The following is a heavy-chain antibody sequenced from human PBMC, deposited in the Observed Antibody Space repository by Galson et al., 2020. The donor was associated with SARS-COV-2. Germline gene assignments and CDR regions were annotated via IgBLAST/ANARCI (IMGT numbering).Heavy chain of an antibody. CDR2: IFYRGST. D-gene: IGHD6-13*01. V-gene: IGHV4-59*02. Sequence: ETSETLSLTCTVSGGSVSGYYWSWIRQPPGRGLEWIGYIFYRGSTNYNPSLKSRVTISVDTSKNQFSLKLSSVTAADTAVYYCASASSVAAPGRYFQHWGQGTLVTVSS. CDR1: GGSVSGYY. J-gene: IGHJ1*01. CDR3: ASASSVAAPGRYFQH.